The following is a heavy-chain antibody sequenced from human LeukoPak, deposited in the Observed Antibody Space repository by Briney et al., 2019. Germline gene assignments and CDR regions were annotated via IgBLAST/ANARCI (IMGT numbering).Heavy chain of an antibody. CDR2: ISGSGSFI. Sequence: GGSLRLSCAASGFTFSNAWMSWVRQAPGTGLEWVASISGSGSFIFYADSVKGRFTISRDNTKNSLYLQMNSLRGEDTAVYYCARDTVGYSSGWFDQWGQGTLVTVSS. J-gene: IGHJ5*02. D-gene: IGHD3-22*01. CDR3: ARDTVGYSSGWFDQ. V-gene: IGHV3-21*01. CDR1: GFTFSNAW.